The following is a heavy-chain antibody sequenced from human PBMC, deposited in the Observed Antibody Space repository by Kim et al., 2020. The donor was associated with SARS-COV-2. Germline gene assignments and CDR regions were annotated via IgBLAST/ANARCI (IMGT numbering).Heavy chain of an antibody. J-gene: IGHJ6*02. CDR2: IWYDGSNK. CDR1: GFTFSSYG. Sequence: GGSLRLSCAASGFTFSSYGMHWVRQAPGKGLEWVAVIWYDGSNKYYADSVKGRFTISRDNSKNTLYLQMNSLRAEDTAVYYCAAIGGSLPFYGMDVWGQGTTVTVSS. CDR3: AAIGGSLPFYGMDV. V-gene: IGHV3-33*01. D-gene: IGHD2-15*01.